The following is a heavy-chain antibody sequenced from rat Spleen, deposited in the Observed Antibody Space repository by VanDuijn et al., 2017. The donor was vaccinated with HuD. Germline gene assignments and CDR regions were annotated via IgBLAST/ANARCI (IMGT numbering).Heavy chain of an antibody. CDR2: IWTGGST. J-gene: IGHJ2*01. Sequence: QVQLKESGPGLVKPSLTLSLTCTVSGFSLSSYGVIWVRQPPGKGLEWMGVIWTGGSTAYNSLLKSRLSITRDTSKSQVFLKMNSLQSEDTATYSCARDFGPFGITYWGQGVMVTVSS. D-gene: IGHD4-3*01. V-gene: IGHV2-43*01. CDR3: ARDFGPFGITY. CDR1: GFSLSSYG.